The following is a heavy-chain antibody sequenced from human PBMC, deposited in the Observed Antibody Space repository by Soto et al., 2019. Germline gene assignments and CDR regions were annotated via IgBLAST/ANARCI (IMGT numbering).Heavy chain of an antibody. Sequence: SETLSLTCTVSGGSISSYYWSWIRQPPGKGLEWIGYIYYSGSTNYNPSLKSRVTISVDTSKNQFSLKLSSVTAADTAVYYCARDGRGYCSGGSCLDAFDIWGQGTMVTVSS. CDR2: IYYSGST. D-gene: IGHD2-15*01. V-gene: IGHV4-59*01. CDR3: ARDGRGYCSGGSCLDAFDI. CDR1: GGSISSYY. J-gene: IGHJ3*02.